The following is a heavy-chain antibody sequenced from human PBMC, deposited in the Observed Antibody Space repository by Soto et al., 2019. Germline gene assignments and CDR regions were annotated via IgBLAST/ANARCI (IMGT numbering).Heavy chain of an antibody. CDR1: GFTFSSYW. CDR3: ARIRGDIVVVPAAISYYFDY. V-gene: IGHV3-7*01. CDR2: IKQDGSEK. J-gene: IGHJ4*02. Sequence: GGSLRLSCAASGFTFSSYWMSWVRQAPGKGLEWVANIKQDGSEKYYVDSVKGRFTISRDNAKNSLYRQMNSLRAEDTAVYYCARIRGDIVVVPAAISYYFDYWGQGTLVTVSS. D-gene: IGHD2-2*01.